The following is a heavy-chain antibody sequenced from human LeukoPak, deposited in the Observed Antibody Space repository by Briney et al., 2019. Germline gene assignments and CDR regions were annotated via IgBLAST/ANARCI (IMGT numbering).Heavy chain of an antibody. CDR2: IYYSGSA. Sequence: SETLSLTCTVSGGSISSYYWSWIRQPPGKGLEWIGYIYYSGSANYNPSLKSRVTISVDTSKNQFSLKLSSVTAADTAVYYCARDPGTMLRGSRRGYGGNYYYMDVWGKGTTVTISS. CDR3: ARDPGTMLRGSRRGYGGNYYYMDV. J-gene: IGHJ6*03. V-gene: IGHV4-59*12. D-gene: IGHD3-10*01. CDR1: GGSISSYY.